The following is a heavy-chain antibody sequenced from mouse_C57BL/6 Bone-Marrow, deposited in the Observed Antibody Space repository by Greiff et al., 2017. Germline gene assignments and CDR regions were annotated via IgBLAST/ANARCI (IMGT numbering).Heavy chain of an antibody. D-gene: IGHD1-1*01. CDR2: IYPGGGYT. CDR3: ARWAYGSSPWYFDV. CDR1: GYTFTNYW. J-gene: IGHJ1*03. V-gene: IGHV1-63*01. Sequence: VQRVESGAELVRPGTSVKMSCKASGYTFTNYWIGWAKQRPGHGLEWIGDIYPGGGYTNYNEKFKGKATLTADKSSSTAYMQFSSLTSEDSAIYYCARWAYGSSPWYFDVWGTGTTVTVSS.